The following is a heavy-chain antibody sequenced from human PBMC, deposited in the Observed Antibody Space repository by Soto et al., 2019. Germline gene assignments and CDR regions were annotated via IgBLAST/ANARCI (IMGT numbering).Heavy chain of an antibody. CDR3: ARGGLRFLEWLLPLFDY. J-gene: IGHJ4*02. CDR1: GGSFSGYY. Sequence: SETLSLTCAVYGGSFSGYYWSWIRQPPGKGLEWIGEINHSGSTNYNPSLKSRVTISVDTSKNQFSLKLSSVTAADTAVYYCARGGLRFLEWLLPLFDYWGQGTLVTVSS. V-gene: IGHV4-34*01. D-gene: IGHD3-3*01. CDR2: INHSGST.